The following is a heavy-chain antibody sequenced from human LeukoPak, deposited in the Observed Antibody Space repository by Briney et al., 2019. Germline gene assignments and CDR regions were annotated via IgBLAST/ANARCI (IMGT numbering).Heavy chain of an antibody. CDR3: ARRPSGYHNS. CDR2: IYSGGST. J-gene: IGHJ4*02. Sequence: GGSLRLSCAASEFSVGSNYMTWVRQAPGKGLEWVSLIYSGGSTYYADSVKGRFTISRDNPKNTLYLQMNSLRAEDTAVYYCARRPSGYHNSGGQGTLVTVSS. CDR1: EFSVGSNY. D-gene: IGHD5-12*01. V-gene: IGHV3-66*01.